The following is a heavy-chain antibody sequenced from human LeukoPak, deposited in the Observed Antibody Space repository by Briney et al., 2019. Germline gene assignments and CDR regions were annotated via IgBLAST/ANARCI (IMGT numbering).Heavy chain of an antibody. CDR2: INHSGST. Sequence: PSETLSLTCAVYGGSFSGYYWSWIRQPPGKGLEWIGEINHSGSTNYNPSLKSRVTISVDTSKNQISLKLSSVTAADTAVYYCARGRGNSGYWGQGTLVTVSS. CDR3: ARGRGNSGY. V-gene: IGHV4-34*01. D-gene: IGHD4-23*01. J-gene: IGHJ4*02. CDR1: GGSFSGYY.